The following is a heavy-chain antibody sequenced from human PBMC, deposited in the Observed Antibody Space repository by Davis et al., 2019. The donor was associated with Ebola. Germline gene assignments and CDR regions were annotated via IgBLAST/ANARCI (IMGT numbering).Heavy chain of an antibody. CDR1: DASISGHY. V-gene: IGHV4-59*11. Sequence: PGGSLRLSCTVSDASISGHYWNWFRQPPGKGLEWIGFISGSGRTSYNPSLTSRITISADTSKNQFSLNLSSVTAADTAVYFCARFGHGAYWGQGTLVTVSS. J-gene: IGHJ4*02. D-gene: IGHD3-16*01. CDR3: ARFGHGAY. CDR2: ISGSGRT.